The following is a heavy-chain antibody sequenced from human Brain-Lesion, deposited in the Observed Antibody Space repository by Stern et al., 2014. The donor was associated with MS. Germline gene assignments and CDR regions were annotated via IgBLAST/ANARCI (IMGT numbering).Heavy chain of an antibody. D-gene: IGHD1-26*01. CDR3: ASNRGSGSFFDS. J-gene: IGHJ4*02. V-gene: IGHV4-4*02. CDR1: GGSISSGNW. CDR2: RVHSGIT. Sequence: QVQLQESGPGLVKPSGTLSLTCAVSGGSISSGNWWSWVRQSPGKRLEWIGERVHSGITNYNPSLESRVSISIDKSKNQFSLKVYSLTAADTAVYYCASNRGSGSFFDSWGQGSLVTVSS.